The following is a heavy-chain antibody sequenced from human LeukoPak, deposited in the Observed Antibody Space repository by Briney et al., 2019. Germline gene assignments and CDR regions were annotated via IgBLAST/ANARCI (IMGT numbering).Heavy chain of an antibody. D-gene: IGHD5-18*01. V-gene: IGHV1-18*01. CDR3: ARDKAPRYTYGLGH. CDR2: ISPYDGST. CDR1: GYTFITYG. J-gene: IGHJ4*02. Sequence: VASVKVSCKASGYTFITYGINWVRQAPGQGLEWMGWISPYDGSTNFAQSLQGRVTMTTDTITSTAFMELRSLRFEDTALYYCARDKAPRYTYGLGHWGQGTLVTVSS.